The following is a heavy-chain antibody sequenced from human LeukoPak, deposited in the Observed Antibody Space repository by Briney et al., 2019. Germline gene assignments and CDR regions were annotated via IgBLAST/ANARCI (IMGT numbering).Heavy chain of an antibody. CDR2: ISSSGSDK. V-gene: IGHV3-48*03. Sequence: PGGSLRLSCAASGFPFSDHEMNWVRQAPGKGLEWVSYISSSGSDKYYPDSVKGRFTISRDNAKNSLYLQMNSLRAEDTAVYYCARRTSVAFAIWGQGTKVTVAS. CDR1: GFPFSDHE. CDR3: ARRTSVAFAI. J-gene: IGHJ3*02.